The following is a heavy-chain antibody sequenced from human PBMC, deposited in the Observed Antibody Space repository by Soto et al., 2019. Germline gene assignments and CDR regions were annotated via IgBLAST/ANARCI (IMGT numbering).Heavy chain of an antibody. V-gene: IGHV1-3*01. CDR2: INAGNGNT. CDR3: AASSGYDFFVVY. Sequence: QVQLVQSGAEVKKPGASVKVSCKASGYTFTSYAMHWVRQAPGQRLEWMGWINAGNGNTKYSQKFQGRVTITRDTSASTAYMELSSLRSEDTAVYYCAASSGYDFFVVYWGQGTLVTVSS. D-gene: IGHD5-12*01. J-gene: IGHJ4*02. CDR1: GYTFTSYA.